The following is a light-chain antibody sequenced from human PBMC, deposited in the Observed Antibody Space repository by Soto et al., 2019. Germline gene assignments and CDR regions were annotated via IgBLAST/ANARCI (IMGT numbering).Light chain of an antibody. J-gene: IGKJ1*01. CDR3: QLYSSYPRT. CDR2: AAS. V-gene: IGKV1-8*01. CDR1: QGISSY. Sequence: AIRMTQSPSSFSASTGDRVTITCRASQGISSYLAWYQQKPGKGPKLLMYAASTLQRGVPSTFSRRRSHTDFPLPISCLQSEDLAPYYCQLYSSYPRTFGQGTKVPIK.